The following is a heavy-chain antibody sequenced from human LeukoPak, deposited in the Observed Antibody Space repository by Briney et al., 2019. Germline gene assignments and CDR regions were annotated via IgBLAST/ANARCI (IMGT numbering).Heavy chain of an antibody. CDR1: GGSISSSSYY. J-gene: IGHJ5*02. D-gene: IGHD1-26*01. CDR2: IYYSGST. V-gene: IGHV4-39*01. CDR3: ARVLSEGSQLLDWFDP. Sequence: SETLSLTCTVSGGSISSSSYYWGWIRQPPGKGLEWIGSIYYSGSTYYNPSLKCRVTISVDTSKNQFSLKLSSVTAADTAVYYCARVLSEGSQLLDWFDPWGQGTLVTVSS.